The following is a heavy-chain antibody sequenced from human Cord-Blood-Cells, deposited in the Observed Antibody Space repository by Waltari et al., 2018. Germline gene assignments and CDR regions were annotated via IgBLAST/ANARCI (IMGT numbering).Heavy chain of an antibody. Sequence: EVQLVQSGAEVKKPGESLKISCKGSGYSFTSYWIGWVRQMPGKGLEWMGIIYPVDSDTRYSPSFQGQVTISADKAISTAYLQWSSLKASDTAMYYYARHDTNYYDSSGYYPYAFDIWGQGTMVTVSS. V-gene: IGHV5-51*01. CDR3: ARHDTNYYDSSGYYPYAFDI. D-gene: IGHD3-22*01. CDR2: IYPVDSDT. CDR1: GYSFTSYW. J-gene: IGHJ3*02.